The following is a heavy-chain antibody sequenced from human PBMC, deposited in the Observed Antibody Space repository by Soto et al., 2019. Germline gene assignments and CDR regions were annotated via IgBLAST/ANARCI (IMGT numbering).Heavy chain of an antibody. CDR3: ARVKGDGDYTLDY. CDR1: GGSISSGDYY. V-gene: IGHV4-30-4*01. Sequence: SETLSLTCTVSGGSISSGDYYWSWIRQPPGKGLEWIGYIYYSGSTYYNPSLKSRVTISVDTSKNQFSLKLSSVTAADTAVYYCARVKGDGDYTLDYWGQGTLVTVSS. CDR2: IYYSGST. J-gene: IGHJ4*02. D-gene: IGHD4-17*01.